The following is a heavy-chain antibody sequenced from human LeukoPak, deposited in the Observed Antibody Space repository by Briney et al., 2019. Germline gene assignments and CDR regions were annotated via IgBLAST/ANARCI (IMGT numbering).Heavy chain of an antibody. V-gene: IGHV4-34*01. J-gene: IGHJ6*02. CDR1: GGSFTDYY. CDR3: ARGPVRDDGLTGISYYFGLDV. D-gene: IGHD2-21*02. Sequence: PSETLSLTCAVSGGSFTDYYWSWIRHLPGKGLDWIGEIHHRAGANYNPSLCGRVTISADTSKNQFSLHLTSVTAADTATFYCARGPVRDDGLTGISYYFGLDVWGHGTTVTVFS. CDR2: IHHRAGA.